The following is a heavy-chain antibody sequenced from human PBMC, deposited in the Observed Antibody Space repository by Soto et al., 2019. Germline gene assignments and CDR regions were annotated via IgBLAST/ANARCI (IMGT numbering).Heavy chain of an antibody. CDR2: IYYSGST. CDR3: ARHPKGFWSGYYTPYFDY. Sequence: SSETLSLTCTVSGGSISSSRYYWGWIRQPPGKGLEWIGSIYYSGSTYYNPSLKSRVTISVDTSKNQFSLKLSSVTAADTAVYYCARHPKGFWSGYYTPYFDYWGQGTLVTVS. CDR1: GGSISSSRYY. V-gene: IGHV4-39*01. D-gene: IGHD3-3*01. J-gene: IGHJ4*02.